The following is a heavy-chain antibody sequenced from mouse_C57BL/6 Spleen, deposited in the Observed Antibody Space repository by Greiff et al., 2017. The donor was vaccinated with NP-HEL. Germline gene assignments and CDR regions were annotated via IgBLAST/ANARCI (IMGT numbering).Heavy chain of an antibody. Sequence: VQLKESGPELVKPGASVKIPCKASGYTFTDYNMDWVKQSHGKSLEWIGDINPNNGGTIYNQKFKGKATLTVDKSSSTAYMELRSLTSEDTAVYYCARKPIYYDYDGYFDVWGTGTTVTVSS. D-gene: IGHD2-4*01. V-gene: IGHV1-18*01. J-gene: IGHJ1*03. CDR1: GYTFTDYN. CDR2: INPNNGGT. CDR3: ARKPIYYDYDGYFDV.